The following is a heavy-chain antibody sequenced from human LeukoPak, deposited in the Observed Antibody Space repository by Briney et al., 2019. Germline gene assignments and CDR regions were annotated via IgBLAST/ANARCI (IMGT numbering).Heavy chain of an antibody. CDR3: ARALNGYSSGWAIDY. CDR2: INSDGGWT. J-gene: IGHJ4*02. D-gene: IGHD6-19*01. Sequence: GGSLRLSCAASGFTFSAYWMHWVRHAPGKGLVWVSRINSDGGWTSHADSVKGRFTISRDNAKNTVYLQMNSLRAEDTAVYYCARALNGYSSGWAIDYWGQGTLVTVSS. V-gene: IGHV3-74*01. CDR1: GFTFSAYW.